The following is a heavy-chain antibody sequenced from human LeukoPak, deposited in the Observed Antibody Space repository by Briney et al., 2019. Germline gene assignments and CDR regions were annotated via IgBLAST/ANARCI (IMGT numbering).Heavy chain of an antibody. D-gene: IGHD3-10*01. CDR1: VGSFSGYY. Sequence: SETLSLTCALYVGSFSGYYWSWIRQPPGKGLEWIGEINHSGSTNYNPSLKSRVTISVDTSKNQFSLKLSSVTAADTAVYYCARGLYYYGSGSYPNWGQGTLVTVSS. V-gene: IGHV4-34*01. J-gene: IGHJ4*02. CDR2: INHSGST. CDR3: ARGLYYYGSGSYPN.